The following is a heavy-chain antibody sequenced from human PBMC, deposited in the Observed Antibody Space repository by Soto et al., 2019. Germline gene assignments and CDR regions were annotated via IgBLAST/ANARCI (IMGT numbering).Heavy chain of an antibody. D-gene: IGHD3-3*01. Sequence: ASVKVYCKASGYTFTSYDINWVRQATGQGLEWMGWMNPNSGNTGYAQKFQGRVTMTRNTSITTAYMELSSLRSEDTAVYYCARGPSRHYDFWRGEYYGMHVSCPAPTVSVSS. CDR2: MNPNSGNT. CDR3: ARGPSRHYDFWRGEYYGMHV. CDR1: GYTFTSYD. V-gene: IGHV1-8*01. J-gene: IGHJ6*02.